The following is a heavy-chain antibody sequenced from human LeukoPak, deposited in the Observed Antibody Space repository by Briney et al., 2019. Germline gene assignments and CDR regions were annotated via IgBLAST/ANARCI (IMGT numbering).Heavy chain of an antibody. Sequence: SETLSLTCTVTGGSISSHYWSWIRQPPGKGLEGIGYIYYSGSTNYNPSLKSRVTISVDTSKNQFSLKLRSVTAADAAVYYCARDRFFSCSLYIWFDPWGQGTLVTVSS. J-gene: IGHJ5*02. V-gene: IGHV4-59*11. CDR2: IYYSGST. CDR3: ARDRFFSCSLYIWFDP. CDR1: GGSISSHY. D-gene: IGHD2-15*01.